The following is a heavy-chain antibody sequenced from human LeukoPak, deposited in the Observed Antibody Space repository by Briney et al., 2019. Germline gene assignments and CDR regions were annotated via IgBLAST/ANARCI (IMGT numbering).Heavy chain of an antibody. Sequence: PGGSLRLSCSASAFTFSSHFMHWVRQAPGRGLEWVSSISSSSSYIYYADSVKGRFTISRDNARNSLYLQMNSLRVEDTAVYYCARDLYDSGWYVDYWGQGTLVTVSS. CDR1: AFTFSSHF. V-gene: IGHV3-21*01. CDR2: ISSSSSYI. J-gene: IGHJ4*02. D-gene: IGHD6-19*01. CDR3: ARDLYDSGWYVDY.